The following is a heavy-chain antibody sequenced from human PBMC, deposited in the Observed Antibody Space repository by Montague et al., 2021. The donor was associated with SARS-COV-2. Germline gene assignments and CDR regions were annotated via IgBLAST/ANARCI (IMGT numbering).Heavy chain of an antibody. Sequence: SETLSLTCTVTGGPISGSSDYWCWIRQSPGKVLEWIASVYYSGNTYYSPSLKSLLTISVDTSKNQFSLKLNSVTAADTALYYCARREYSYGWGAWGQGTLVTVSS. D-gene: IGHD5-18*01. CDR1: GGPISGSSDY. V-gene: IGHV4-39*01. CDR3: ARREYSYGWGA. CDR2: VYYSGNT. J-gene: IGHJ5*02.